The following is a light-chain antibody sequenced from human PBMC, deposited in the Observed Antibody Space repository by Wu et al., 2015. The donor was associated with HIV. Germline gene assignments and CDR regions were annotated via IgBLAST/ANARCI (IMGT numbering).Light chain of an antibody. Sequence: DIQMTQSPSSLSASVGDRVTITCRASQGIINSLAWYQQKPGKAPKLLLYAASRLESGVPSRFSGSGSETDYTLTISSLQPEDFATYYCQQYYSTPLTFGGGPRWRSN. CDR2: AAS. V-gene: IGKV1-NL1*01. J-gene: IGKJ4*01. CDR1: QGIINS. CDR3: QQYYSTPLT.